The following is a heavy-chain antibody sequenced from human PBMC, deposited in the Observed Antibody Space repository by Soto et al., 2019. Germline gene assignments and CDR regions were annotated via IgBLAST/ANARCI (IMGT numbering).Heavy chain of an antibody. J-gene: IGHJ6*02. CDR1: GGSFSGYY. CDR3: ASSAAAGNCYYYGMDV. D-gene: IGHD6-13*01. CDR2: INHSGST. V-gene: IGHV4-34*01. Sequence: SETLSLTCAVYGGSFSGYYWSWIRQPPGKGLEWIGEINHSGSTNYNPSLKSRVTISVDTSKNQFSLKLSSVTAADTAVYYCASSAAAGNCYYYGMDVWGQGTTVTVSS.